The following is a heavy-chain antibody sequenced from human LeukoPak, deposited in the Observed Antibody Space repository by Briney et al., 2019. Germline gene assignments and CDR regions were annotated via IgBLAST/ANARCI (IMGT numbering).Heavy chain of an antibody. V-gene: IGHV3-21*01. J-gene: IGHJ3*02. CDR2: ISSSSSYI. D-gene: IGHD3-22*01. CDR1: GFTFSSYS. CDR3: ARDLVTSITMIVVVPYAEEAFDI. Sequence: NPGGSLRLSCAASGFTFSSYSMNWVRQAPGKGLEWVSSISSSSSYIYYADSVKGRFTISRDNAKNSLYLQMNSLRAEDTAVYYCARDLVTSITMIVVVPYAEEAFDIWGQGTMVTVSS.